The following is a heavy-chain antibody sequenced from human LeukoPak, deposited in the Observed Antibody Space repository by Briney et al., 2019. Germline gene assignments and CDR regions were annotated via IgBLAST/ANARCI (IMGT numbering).Heavy chain of an antibody. J-gene: IGHJ6*03. D-gene: IGHD2-2*01. V-gene: IGHV1-18*01. Sequence: GASVKVSCKASGYTFTSYGISWVRQAPGQGLEWMGWISAYNGNTNYAQKLQGRVTMTTDTSTSTAYLELRSLRSDDTAVYYCARCSVYCSSTSCHYYYYYYMDVWGKGTTVTVSS. CDR3: ARCSVYCSSTSCHYYYYYYMDV. CDR2: ISAYNGNT. CDR1: GYTFTSYG.